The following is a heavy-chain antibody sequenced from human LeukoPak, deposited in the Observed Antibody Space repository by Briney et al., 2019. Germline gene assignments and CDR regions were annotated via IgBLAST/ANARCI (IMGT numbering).Heavy chain of an antibody. J-gene: IGHJ3*02. Sequence: GGSLRLSCAASGFTFSSYSMNWVRQAPGKGLEWVAVISYDGSNKYYADSVKGRFTISRDNSKNTLYLQMNSLRAEDTAVYYCARGRLDILTGFDAFDIWGQGTMVTVSS. CDR3: ARGRLDILTGFDAFDI. D-gene: IGHD3-9*01. CDR1: GFTFSSYS. CDR2: ISYDGSNK. V-gene: IGHV3-30*03.